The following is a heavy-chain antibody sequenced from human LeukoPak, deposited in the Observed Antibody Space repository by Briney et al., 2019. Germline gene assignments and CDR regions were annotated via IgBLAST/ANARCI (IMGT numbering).Heavy chain of an antibody. V-gene: IGHV3-7*01. J-gene: IGHJ6*03. CDR1: GFTFSTYW. D-gene: IGHD3-10*01. CDR3: ATYFGSETYYIPYNYHYMDV. CDR2: IKQDGSEK. Sequence: PGGSLRLSCAASGFTFSTYWMSWVRQTPGKGLEWVANIKQDGSEKYYVDSVKGRFTISRDNAKNSLYLQMNSLRAEDTAVYYCATYFGSETYYIPYNYHYMDVWDKGTTVTVSS.